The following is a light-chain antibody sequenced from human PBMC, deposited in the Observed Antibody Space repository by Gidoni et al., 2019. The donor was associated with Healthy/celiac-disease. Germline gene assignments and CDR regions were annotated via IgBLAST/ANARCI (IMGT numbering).Light chain of an antibody. J-gene: IGKJ1*01. CDR2: KAS. CDR3: QQYNSYPP. V-gene: IGKV1-5*03. CDR1: QSISSW. Sequence: IQMTSSPSTLSASVGDRVTITCRASQSISSWLAWYQQKPGKAPKLLIYKASSLESGDPSRFSGSGSGTDFTLTISSLQPDDFATYYCQQYNSYPPFGQGTKVEIK.